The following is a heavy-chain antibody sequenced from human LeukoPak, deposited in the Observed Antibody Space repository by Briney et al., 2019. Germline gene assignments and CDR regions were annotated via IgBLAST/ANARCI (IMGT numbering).Heavy chain of an antibody. V-gene: IGHV3-23*01. CDR1: GFTFSSYA. CDR3: AKVDWYSSGWYGGLYYYYGMDV. J-gene: IGHJ6*02. CDR2: ISGSGGIT. D-gene: IGHD6-19*01. Sequence: GGSLRLSCAASGFTFSSYAMSWVRQAPGKGLEWVSGISGSGGITYYADAVKGRFTISRDNSKNTLYLQMNSLRAEDTAVYYCAKVDWYSSGWYGGLYYYYGMDVWGQGTTVTVSS.